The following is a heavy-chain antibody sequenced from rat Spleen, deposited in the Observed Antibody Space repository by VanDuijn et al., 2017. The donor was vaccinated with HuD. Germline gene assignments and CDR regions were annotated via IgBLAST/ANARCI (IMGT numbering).Heavy chain of an antibody. CDR3: ARDNSLTGYYVMDA. J-gene: IGHJ4*01. Sequence: EVQLQESGPGLVKPSQSLSLTCSVTVYSIKSSYRWNWIRKFPGNKLEWMGYINSAGSTNYNPSLKSRISITRDTSKNQFFLQVNSVTTEDTATYYCARDNSLTGYYVMDAWGQGASVTVSS. CDR1: VYSIKSSYR. CDR2: INSAGST. D-gene: IGHD1-10*01. V-gene: IGHV3-3*01.